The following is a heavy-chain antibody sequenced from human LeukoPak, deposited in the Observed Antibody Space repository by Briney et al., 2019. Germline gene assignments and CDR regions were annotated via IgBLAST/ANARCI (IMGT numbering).Heavy chain of an antibody. CDR3: ARDRGYSSFDY. J-gene: IGHJ4*02. D-gene: IGHD4-23*01. Sequence: GGSLRLSCEASAFTFSSYWMSWVRQAPGKGLEWVANIKEDGSEINYVDSVKGRFTISRDNAKNSLFLQMNSLRVEDTAVYYCARDRGYSSFDYWGQGTLVTVSS. CDR2: IKEDGSEI. CDR1: AFTFSSYW. V-gene: IGHV3-7*01.